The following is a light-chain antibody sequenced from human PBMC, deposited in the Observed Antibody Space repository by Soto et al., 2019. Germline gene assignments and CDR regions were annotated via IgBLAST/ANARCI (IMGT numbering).Light chain of an antibody. J-gene: IGLJ2*01. V-gene: IGLV1-40*01. CDR1: SANIGAGYD. CDR3: QSYDSSLRVYVV. Sequence: QSVVTQPPSISGAPGQSITISCTGSSANIGAGYDVYWYQQFPGTAPKLLIHGNNDRPSGVSDRFSASKSGTSASLAITGLQAEDEADYYCQSYDSSLRVYVVFGGGTQLTVL. CDR2: GNN.